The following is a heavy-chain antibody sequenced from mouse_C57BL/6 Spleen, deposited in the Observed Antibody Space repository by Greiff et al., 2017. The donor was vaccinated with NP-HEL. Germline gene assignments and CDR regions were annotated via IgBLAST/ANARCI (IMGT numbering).Heavy chain of an antibody. V-gene: IGHV1-22*01. CDR1: GYTFTDYN. Sequence: EVQLQQSGPELVKPGASVKMSCKASGYTFTDYNMHWVKQSHGKSLEWIGYINPTNGGTSYNQKFKGKATLTVNKSSSTAYMELRSLTSEDSAVYYCAGDYYGSTRGYFDVWGTGTTVTVSS. CDR2: INPTNGGT. CDR3: AGDYYGSTRGYFDV. J-gene: IGHJ1*03. D-gene: IGHD1-1*01.